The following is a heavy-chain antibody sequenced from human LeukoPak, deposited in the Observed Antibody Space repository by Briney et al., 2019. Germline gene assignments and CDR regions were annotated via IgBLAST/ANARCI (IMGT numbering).Heavy chain of an antibody. J-gene: IGHJ5*02. CDR1: GGSINSYY. CDR2: IYYSGST. V-gene: IGHV4-59*06. D-gene: IGHD3-10*01. CDR3: ARYYYGSGSYENWFDP. Sequence: SETLSLTCAVSGGSINSYYWTWIRQHPGKGLEWIGYIYYSGSTYYNPSLKIRVTISVDTSKNQFSLKLSSVTAADTAVYYCARYYYGSGSYENWFDPWGQGTLVTVSS.